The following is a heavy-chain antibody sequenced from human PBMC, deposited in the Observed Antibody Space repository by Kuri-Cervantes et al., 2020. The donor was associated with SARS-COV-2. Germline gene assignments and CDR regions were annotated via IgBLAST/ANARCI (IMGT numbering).Heavy chain of an antibody. V-gene: IGHV3-30*18. J-gene: IGHJ3*02. CDR1: GFTLNYSG. D-gene: IGHD3-16*01. CDR2: ISYDGSDK. Sequence: GGSLRLSCAASGFTLNYSGMNWVRQAPGKGLEWVAVISYDGSDKYYGDSMKGRFTVSRDNSKNTLYLQMSSLRPEDTAVYYCAKQRGRGSLDSGAFDIWGQGTMVTVSS. CDR3: AKQRGRGSLDSGAFDI.